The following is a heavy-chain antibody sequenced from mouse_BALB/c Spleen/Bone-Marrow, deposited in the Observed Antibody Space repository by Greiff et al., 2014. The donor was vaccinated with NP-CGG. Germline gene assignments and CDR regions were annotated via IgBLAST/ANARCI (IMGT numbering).Heavy chain of an antibody. CDR1: GFSLTSYG. D-gene: IGHD1-1*01. V-gene: IGHV2-9*02. Sequence: VNLVESGPGLVAPAQSLSITCTVSGFSLTSYGVHWVRQPPGKVLEWLGVIWAGGSTNYNSALMSRLSISKDNSKSQVFLKMNSLQTDDTAMYYCARGSYYEGAMDYWGQGTSVTVSS. J-gene: IGHJ4*01. CDR3: ARGSYYEGAMDY. CDR2: IWAGGST.